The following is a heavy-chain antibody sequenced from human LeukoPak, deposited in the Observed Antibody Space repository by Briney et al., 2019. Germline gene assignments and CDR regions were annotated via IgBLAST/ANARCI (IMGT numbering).Heavy chain of an antibody. CDR2: VSSSGSTI. CDR1: GFTFSDYY. J-gene: IGHJ5*02. V-gene: IGHV3-11*04. CDR3: ANWYYDFWSGYYST. D-gene: IGHD3-3*01. Sequence: GGSLRLSCAASGFTFSDYYMSWIRQAPGKGLERVSYVSSSGSTIYYADSMKGRFTISRDNAKNSLYLQMNSLRAEDTAVYYCANWYYDFWSGYYSTWGQGTPVTVSS.